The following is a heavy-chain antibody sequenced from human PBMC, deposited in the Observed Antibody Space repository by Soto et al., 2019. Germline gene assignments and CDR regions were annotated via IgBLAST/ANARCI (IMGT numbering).Heavy chain of an antibody. CDR1: VASISVFY. D-gene: IGHD1-1*01. J-gene: IGHJ5*02. CDR3: VRDGTKNLRDWFDP. Sequence: PSETLCLTCTFSVASISVFYWSWIRKSAGKGLDWIGRIYATGTTDYNPSLKSRVMMSVDTSKKQFSLKLRSVTAADTAVYYCVRDGTKNLRDWFDPWGQGISVTGSS. CDR2: IYATGTT. V-gene: IGHV4-4*07.